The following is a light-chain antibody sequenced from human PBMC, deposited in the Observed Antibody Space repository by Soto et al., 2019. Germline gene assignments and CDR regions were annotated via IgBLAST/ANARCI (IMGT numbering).Light chain of an antibody. Sequence: EVVLTQSPGTLSSSPGERATLSCRSSQSVTSNHLAWYQQKPGQAPRLLISDASNRAPGIPDRFRGSGSGTDFTLTISRLEPEDFAVYYCQQYGSSVPNTFGQGTKLEIK. CDR1: QSVTSNH. J-gene: IGKJ2*01. CDR3: QQYGSSVPNT. V-gene: IGKV3-20*01. CDR2: DAS.